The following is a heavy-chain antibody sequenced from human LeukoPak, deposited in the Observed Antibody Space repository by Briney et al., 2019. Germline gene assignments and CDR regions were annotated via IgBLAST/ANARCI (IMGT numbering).Heavy chain of an antibody. CDR2: IHYSGNT. CDR3: AKAGVWLPAV. D-gene: IGHD3-9*01. CDR1: GGSVSSDNW. V-gene: IGHV4-4*02. Sequence: PSETLSLTCAVSGGSVSSDNWWSWVRQPPGKGLEWIGEIHYSGNTNYSPSLKSRVTISLDKSRNQFSLKLNSVTAADTAVYYCAKAGVWLPAVWGQGTLVTVSS. J-gene: IGHJ4*02.